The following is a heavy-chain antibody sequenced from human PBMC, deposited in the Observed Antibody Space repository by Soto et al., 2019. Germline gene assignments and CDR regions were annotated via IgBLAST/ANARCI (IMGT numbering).Heavy chain of an antibody. CDR3: ARGKNYDFWSGYRKPNWFDP. J-gene: IGHJ5*02. V-gene: IGHV4-59*01. CDR2: IYYSGST. CDR1: GGSISSYY. D-gene: IGHD3-3*01. Sequence: SETLSLTCTVSGGSISSYYWSWIRQPPGKGLEWIGYIYYSGSTNYNPSLKSRVTISVDTSKNQFSLKLSSVTAADTAVYYCARGKNYDFWSGYRKPNWFDPWGQGTLVTASS.